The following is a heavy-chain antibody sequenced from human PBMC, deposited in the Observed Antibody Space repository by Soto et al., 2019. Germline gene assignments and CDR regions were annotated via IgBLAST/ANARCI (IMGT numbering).Heavy chain of an antibody. V-gene: IGHV3-66*01. D-gene: IGHD3-3*01. J-gene: IGHJ6*03. CDR1: GFTISSNY. Sequence: GGSLRLSCAASGFTISSNYMSWVRQAPGKGLEWVSVIYSGGSTYYADSVKGRFTISRDNSKNTLYLQMNSLRAEDTAVYYCARDSAHNDSWSGYFPLDHYMDVWGKGTTDPVSS. CDR2: IYSGGST. CDR3: ARDSAHNDSWSGYFPLDHYMDV.